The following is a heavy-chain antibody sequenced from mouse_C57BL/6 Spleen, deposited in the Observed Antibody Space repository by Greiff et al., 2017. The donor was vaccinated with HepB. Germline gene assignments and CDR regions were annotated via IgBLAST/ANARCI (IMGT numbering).Heavy chain of an antibody. CDR2: IDPSDSYT. D-gene: IGHD1-1*01. V-gene: IGHV1-69*01. CDR3: ERDGSYYGNNYRFDY. J-gene: IGHJ2*01. CDR1: GYTFTSYW. Sequence: QVQLQQPGAELVMPGASVKLSCKASGYTFTSYWMHWVKQRPGQGLEWIGEIDPSDSYTNYNQKFKGKSTLTVDKSSSPAYMQLSSLTSEDSAVYYCERDGSYYGNNYRFDYWGQGTTLTVSS.